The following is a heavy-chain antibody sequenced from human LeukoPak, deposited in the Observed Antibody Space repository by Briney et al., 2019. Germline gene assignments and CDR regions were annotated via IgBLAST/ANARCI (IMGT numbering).Heavy chain of an antibody. D-gene: IGHD3-22*01. Sequence: SETLSLTCTASGCSISNSNYYWGCIRQPPGKELEWIGSIYYTGSTYFNPSLKSQVTISVDTSKNQFSLRLSSLTAADAAVYYCARHGPGYCVSSGYPEYWGQGTLVTVSS. V-gene: IGHV4-39*01. CDR1: GCSISNSNYY. CDR3: ARHGPGYCVSSGYPEY. CDR2: IYYTGST. J-gene: IGHJ4*02.